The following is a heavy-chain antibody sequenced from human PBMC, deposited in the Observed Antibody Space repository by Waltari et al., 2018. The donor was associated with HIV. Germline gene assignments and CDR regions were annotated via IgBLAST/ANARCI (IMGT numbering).Heavy chain of an antibody. CDR1: GVAFFPYK. D-gene: IGHD3-16*02. CDR3: ARDDLIVRRPFGI. Sequence: DVRLVESGGGLVQIGGYLRPFCGGSGVAFFPYKMNWVRQAPGKGLEWIAYISSNGGAIHYADSVRGRFTISRDNAKSSLYLQMNSLRGEDTAIYYCARDDLIVRRPFGIWGQGTMVTV. CDR2: ISSNGGAI. V-gene: IGHV3-48*03. J-gene: IGHJ3*02.